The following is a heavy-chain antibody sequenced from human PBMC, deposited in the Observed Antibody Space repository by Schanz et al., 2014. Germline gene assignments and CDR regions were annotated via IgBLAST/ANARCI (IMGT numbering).Heavy chain of an antibody. CDR3: RSVFWTGSLFNDY. CDR1: GFPFSDHY. V-gene: IGHV3-72*01. J-gene: IGHJ4*02. CDR2: TRNRANFYTT. D-gene: IGHD3-3*01. Sequence: LLVESGGGLVQPGGSLRLSCAASGFPFSDHYMDWVRQAPGKGLEWVGRTRNRANFYTTDYAASVKGRFTASRDDSKNSVYLQMNSLTTEDTAVYYCRSVFWTGSLFNDYWGQGTLVTVSS.